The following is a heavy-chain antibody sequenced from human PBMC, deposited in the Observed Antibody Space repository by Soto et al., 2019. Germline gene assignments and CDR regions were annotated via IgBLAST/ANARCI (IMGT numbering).Heavy chain of an antibody. CDR1: GFTFSSYG. D-gene: IGHD2-15*01. Sequence: GGSLRLSCAASGFTFSSYGMHWVRQAPGKGLEWVAVISYDGSNKYYADSVKGRFTISRDNSKNTLYLQMNSLRAEDTAVYYCAKDGSGGLLPYWGQGFLVTVSS. J-gene: IGHJ4*02. CDR2: ISYDGSNK. V-gene: IGHV3-30*18. CDR3: AKDGSGGLLPY.